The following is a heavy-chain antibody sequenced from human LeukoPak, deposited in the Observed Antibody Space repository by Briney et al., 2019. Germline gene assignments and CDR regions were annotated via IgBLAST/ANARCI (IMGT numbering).Heavy chain of an antibody. CDR1: GFTFSSYG. Sequence: GGSLRLSCAASGFTFSSYGMHWVRQAPGKGLEWVAVIWYDGSNKYYADSVKGRFTISRDNSKNTLYLQMNSLRAEDTAVYYCARENLEGYSSGFDYWGQGTLVTVSS. J-gene: IGHJ4*02. CDR3: ARENLEGYSSGFDY. CDR2: IWYDGSNK. V-gene: IGHV3-33*01. D-gene: IGHD6-19*01.